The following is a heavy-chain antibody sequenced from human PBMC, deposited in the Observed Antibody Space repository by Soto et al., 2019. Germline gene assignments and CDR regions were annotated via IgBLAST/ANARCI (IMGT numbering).Heavy chain of an antibody. J-gene: IGHJ4*02. CDR3: ARDPGAFYY. D-gene: IGHD7-27*01. V-gene: IGHV4-34*01. Sequence: SETLSLTCAVYGGSFSGYYWGWIRQPPEKGLAWIGEINHSGSTNYNPSFKSRVTIAVDTSKNQFSLKLSSMTPADTAVHYCARDPGAFYYWGQGTLGTGSS. CDR1: GGSFSGYY. CDR2: INHSGST.